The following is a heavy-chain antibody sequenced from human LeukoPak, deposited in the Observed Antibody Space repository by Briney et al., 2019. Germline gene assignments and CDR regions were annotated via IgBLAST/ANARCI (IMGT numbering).Heavy chain of an antibody. Sequence: GGSLRLSCAASGFSFRTHWMHWVRQASGTGLVWVSRINSDGNNTNYAESVKGRFTISRDNAKNTLYLQMNSLRAEDSAVYYCARDNAPQAYSSGWYDSWGQGALVTVSS. CDR3: ARDNAPQAYSSGWYDS. CDR2: INSDGNNT. D-gene: IGHD6-19*01. V-gene: IGHV3-74*01. J-gene: IGHJ5*01. CDR1: GFSFRTHW.